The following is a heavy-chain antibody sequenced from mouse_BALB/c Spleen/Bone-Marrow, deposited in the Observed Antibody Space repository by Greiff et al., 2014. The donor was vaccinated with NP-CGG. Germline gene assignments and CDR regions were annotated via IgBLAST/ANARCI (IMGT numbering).Heavy chain of an antibody. Sequence: QVQLKESGAELMKPGASVKISCKATGYTFSSYWIEWVKQRPGHGLEWIGEILPGSGNTNYNENSKGKATSTADTSSNTAYMQLSSLTSEDSAVYYCARRLLYYFDYWGQGTTLTVSS. CDR1: GYTFSSYW. J-gene: IGHJ2*01. D-gene: IGHD1-2*01. V-gene: IGHV1-9*01. CDR2: ILPGSGNT. CDR3: ARRLLYYFDY.